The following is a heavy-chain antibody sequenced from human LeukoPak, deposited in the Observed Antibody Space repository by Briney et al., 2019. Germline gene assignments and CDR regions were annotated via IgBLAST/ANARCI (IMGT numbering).Heavy chain of an antibody. Sequence: SETLSLTCTVSGGSISSYYWSWIRQPAGKGLEWIGRIYTSGGTNYNPSLKSRVTMSVDTSKNQFCLQLSSVTAADTAVYYCAREEAGTSLDDYWGQGTLVTVSS. CDR1: GGSISSYY. CDR2: IYTSGGT. J-gene: IGHJ4*02. D-gene: IGHD1-1*01. CDR3: AREEAGTSLDDY. V-gene: IGHV4-4*07.